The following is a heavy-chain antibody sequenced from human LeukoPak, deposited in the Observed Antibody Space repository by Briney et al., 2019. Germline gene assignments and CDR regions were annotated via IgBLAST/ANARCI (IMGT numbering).Heavy chain of an antibody. CDR3: ARMTVGIAAAGKPMDV. CDR2: INHSGST. V-gene: IGHV4-34*01. J-gene: IGHJ6*03. Sequence: PSETLSLTCAVYGGSFSGYYWSWIRQPPGKGLEWIGEINHSGSTNYNPSLKSRVTISVDTSKNQFSLKLSSVTAAGTAVYYRARMTVGIAAAGKPMDVWGKGTTVTVSS. CDR1: GGSFSGYY. D-gene: IGHD6-13*01.